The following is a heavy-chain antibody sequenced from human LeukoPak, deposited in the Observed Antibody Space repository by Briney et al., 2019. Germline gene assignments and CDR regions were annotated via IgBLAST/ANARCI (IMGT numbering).Heavy chain of an antibody. V-gene: IGHV3-23*01. CDR1: GFRFSTFA. Sequence: GGSLRLSCAASGFRFSTFAMSWVRQAPGKGLEWVSGISGSGSATYYADSVKGRFTISRDNSKNTLYLQMNSLRADDKAVYYCAKNNSAGDGGDVWGKGPTVTVSS. CDR3: AKNNSAGDGGDV. D-gene: IGHD2/OR15-2a*01. CDR2: ISGSGSAT. J-gene: IGHJ6*04.